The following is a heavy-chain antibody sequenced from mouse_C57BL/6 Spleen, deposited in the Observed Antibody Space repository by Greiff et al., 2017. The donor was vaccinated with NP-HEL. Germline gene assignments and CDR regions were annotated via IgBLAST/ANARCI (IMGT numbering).Heavy chain of an antibody. D-gene: IGHD1-1*01. CDR1: GYAFSSSW. V-gene: IGHV1-82*01. CDR2: IYPGDGDT. J-gene: IGHJ4*01. CDR3: ARSPLYYYGSSYYAMDY. Sequence: QVQLQQSGPELVKPGASVKISCKASGYAFSSSWMNWVKQRPGKGLEWIGRIYPGDGDTNYNGKFKGKATLTADKSSSTAYMQLSSLTSEDSAVYFCARSPLYYYGSSYYAMDYWGQGTSVTVSS.